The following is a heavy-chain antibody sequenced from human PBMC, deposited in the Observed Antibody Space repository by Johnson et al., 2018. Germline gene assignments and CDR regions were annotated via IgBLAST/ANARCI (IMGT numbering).Heavy chain of an antibody. V-gene: IGHV3-33*01. Sequence: QVQLVESGGGVVQPGRSLRLSCAASGFTFSSYGMHWVRQAPGKGLEWVAVIWYDGSNKYYADSVKGRFTISRDNSKNTLYLQMNSLRAEDTAVYYCARDRYYYDSSGYYDAFDIWGQGTMVTVSS. CDR2: IWYDGSNK. D-gene: IGHD3-22*01. CDR1: GFTFSSYG. J-gene: IGHJ3*02. CDR3: ARDRYYYDSSGYYDAFDI.